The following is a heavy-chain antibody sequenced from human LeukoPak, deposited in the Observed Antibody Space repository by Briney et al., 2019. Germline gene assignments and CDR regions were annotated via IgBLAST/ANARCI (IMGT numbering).Heavy chain of an antibody. CDR1: GFSFSSYE. CDR3: ARGERWLLPPTDY. CDR2: ISSSGSTK. J-gene: IGHJ4*02. D-gene: IGHD5-24*01. V-gene: IGHV3-48*03. Sequence: GGSLRLSCAASGFSFSSYEMNWVRQAPGKGLEWVSCISSSGSTKYYADSVKGRFTISRDNARNSLYLQMNSLRADDTAVYYCARGERWLLPPTDYWGQGTLVTVSS.